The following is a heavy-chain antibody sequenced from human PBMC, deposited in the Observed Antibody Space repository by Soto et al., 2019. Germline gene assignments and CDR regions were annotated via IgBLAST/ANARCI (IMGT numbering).Heavy chain of an antibody. Sequence: QVQLQESGPGLVKPSGTLSLTCAVSGGSIRSNSWWSWVRQPPGKGLEWIGEINHSGSTNYNPSLMSRVTMSLDKSNNQFSLNLNSVTAADTAVYYCARVGEQELVPYYWSQGTLVTVSS. V-gene: IGHV4-4*02. J-gene: IGHJ4*02. CDR3: ARVGEQELVPYY. CDR1: GGSIRSNSW. CDR2: INHSGST. D-gene: IGHD6-13*01.